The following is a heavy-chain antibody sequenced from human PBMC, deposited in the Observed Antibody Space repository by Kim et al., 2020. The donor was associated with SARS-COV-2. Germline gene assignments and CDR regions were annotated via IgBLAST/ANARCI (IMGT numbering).Heavy chain of an antibody. CDR2: ISSSSGNI. CDR3: ARDAASYSSWTTRRVPRLGLDY. CDR1: GFTFSSYD. D-gene: IGHD6-13*01. V-gene: IGHV3-48*02. J-gene: IGHJ4*02. Sequence: GGSLRLSCAASGFTFSSYDMNWVRQAPGKGLEWIAYISSSSGNIYYADSVKGRFTISRDNAKNSLYLQMSTLTDDDTAVYYCARDAASYSSWTTRRVPRLGLDYWGQGTLVTVSS.